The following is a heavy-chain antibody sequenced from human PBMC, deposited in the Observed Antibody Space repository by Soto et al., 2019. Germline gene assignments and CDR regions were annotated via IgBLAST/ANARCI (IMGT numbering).Heavy chain of an antibody. Sequence: SETLSLTCTVSGGSISSGGYYWSWIRQHPGKGLEWIGYIYYSGSTYYNPSLKSRVTISVDTSKNQFSLKLSSVTAADTAVYYCARGGATYGDYVLDYWGQGTLVT. J-gene: IGHJ4*02. CDR2: IYYSGST. V-gene: IGHV4-31*03. CDR1: GGSISSGGYY. CDR3: ARGGATYGDYVLDY. D-gene: IGHD4-17*01.